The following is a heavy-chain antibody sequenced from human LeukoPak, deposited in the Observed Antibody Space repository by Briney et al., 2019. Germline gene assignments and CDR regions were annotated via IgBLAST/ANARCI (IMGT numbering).Heavy chain of an antibody. CDR2: IYYSGST. D-gene: IGHD6-13*01. V-gene: IGHV4-30-4*08. J-gene: IGHJ6*02. CDR1: GGSISSGGYY. Sequence: SETLSLTCTVSGGSISSGGYYWSWIRQHPGKGLEWIGYIYYSGSTYYNPSLKSRVTISVDTSKNQFSLKLSSVTAADTAVYYCARDPNSSSWYYYYGMDVWGQGTTVTVSS. CDR3: ARDPNSSSWYYYYGMDV.